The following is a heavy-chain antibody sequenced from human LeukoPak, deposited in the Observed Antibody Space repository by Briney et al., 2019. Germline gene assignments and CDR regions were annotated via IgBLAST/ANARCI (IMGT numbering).Heavy chain of an antibody. CDR2: ISGSGGST. V-gene: IGHV3-23*01. J-gene: IGHJ6*02. D-gene: IGHD3-3*01. CDR1: GFTFSSYT. Sequence: GGSLRLSCAASGFTFSSYTVSWVRQAPGKGLEWVSAISGSGGSTYYADSVKGRFTISRDNSKNTLYLQMNSLRAEDTAVYYCAKDTSEWLLNYYGMDVWGQGTTVTVSS. CDR3: AKDTSEWLLNYYGMDV.